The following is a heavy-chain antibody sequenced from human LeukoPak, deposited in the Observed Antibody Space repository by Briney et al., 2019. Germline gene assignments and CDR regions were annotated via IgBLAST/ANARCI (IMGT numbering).Heavy chain of an antibody. D-gene: IGHD3-22*01. CDR1: GFTFGDYA. J-gene: IGHJ5*02. CDR2: IRSKAYGGTT. CDR3: TREADSSGYLSWFDP. Sequence: GGSLRFSCTASGFTFGDYAMSWFRQAPGKGLEWVGFIRSKAYGGTTEYAASVKGRFTISRDGSKSIAYLQMNSLKTEDTAVYYCTREADSSGYLSWFDPWGQGTLVTVSS. V-gene: IGHV3-49*01.